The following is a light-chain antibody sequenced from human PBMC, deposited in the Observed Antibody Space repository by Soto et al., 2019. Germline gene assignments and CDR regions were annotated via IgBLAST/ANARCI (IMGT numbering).Light chain of an antibody. J-gene: IGKJ4*01. CDR2: AAS. V-gene: IGKV1-27*01. Sequence: MTQSPLALAVTPGEPAAISFRSSQSLLHSHGYNYLDWYQQKPGKIPNLLIYAASTLQAGVPSRFSGSGSGTDFTLTISSLQPEDVAAYYCQKYNSAPLTFGGGTKGDI. CDR1: QSLLHSHGYNY. CDR3: QKYNSAPLT.